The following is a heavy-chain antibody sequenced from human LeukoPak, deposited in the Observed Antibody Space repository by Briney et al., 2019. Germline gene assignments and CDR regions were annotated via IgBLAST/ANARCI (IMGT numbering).Heavy chain of an antibody. Sequence: ASVKVSCKASGYTFTSYYIHWVRQAPGQGLEWMGIFNPGGGGTSYAQKFQGRVTMTMDMSTSTVYMDLSSLRSEDTAVYYCARGGDYYDSSGYHYAATHWGQGTLVTVSS. J-gene: IGHJ4*02. V-gene: IGHV1-46*01. CDR1: GYTFTSYY. D-gene: IGHD3-22*01. CDR2: FNPGGGGT. CDR3: ARGGDYYDSSGYHYAATH.